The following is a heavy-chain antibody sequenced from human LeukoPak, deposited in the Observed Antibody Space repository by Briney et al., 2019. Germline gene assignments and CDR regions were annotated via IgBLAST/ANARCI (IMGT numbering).Heavy chain of an antibody. CDR3: ARTRGYYFDY. V-gene: IGHV1-46*01. Sequence: ASVRVSCKASGYIFTNYYMHWVRPAPGQGLEWMGMINPSGGSTTYAQKFQGRVTMTRDMSTSTVYMELSSLTSEDTAVYYCARTRGYYFDYWGQGILVTVSS. J-gene: IGHJ4*02. CDR1: GYIFTNYY. CDR2: INPSGGST.